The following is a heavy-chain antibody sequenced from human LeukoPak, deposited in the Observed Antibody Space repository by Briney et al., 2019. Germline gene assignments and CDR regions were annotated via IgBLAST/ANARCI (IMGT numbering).Heavy chain of an antibody. V-gene: IGHV4-34*01. CDR3: ARGTGIRFLGWSGTLREYYYYYYGMDV. CDR1: GGSFSGYY. Sequence: SETLSLTCAVYGGSFSGYYWSWIRQPPGKGLEWIGEINHSGSTNYNPSLKSRVTISVDTSKNQFSLKLSSVTAADTAVYYCARGTGIRFLGWSGTLREYYYYYYGMDVWGQGTTVTVSS. J-gene: IGHJ6*02. D-gene: IGHD3-3*01. CDR2: INHSGST.